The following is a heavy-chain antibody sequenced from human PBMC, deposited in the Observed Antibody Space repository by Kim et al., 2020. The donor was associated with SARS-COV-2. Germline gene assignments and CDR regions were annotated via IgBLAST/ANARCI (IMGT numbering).Heavy chain of an antibody. V-gene: IGHV4-4*07. D-gene: IGHD6-6*01. Sequence: SETLSLTCTVSGGSISSYYWSWIRQPAGKGLEWIGRIYTSGSTNYNPSLKSRVTVSVDTSKNQFSLKLSSVTAADTAGYYCARDSPYSSSSGWFDPWGQGTLVTVSS. J-gene: IGHJ5*02. CDR2: IYTSGST. CDR1: GGSISSYY. CDR3: ARDSPYSSSSGWFDP.